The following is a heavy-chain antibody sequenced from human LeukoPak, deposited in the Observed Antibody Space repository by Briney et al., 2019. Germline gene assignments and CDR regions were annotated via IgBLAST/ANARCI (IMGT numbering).Heavy chain of an antibody. CDR3: ARRGGDSESSENYYYYMDV. CDR2: INWNGGST. Sequence: GGSLRLSCEVSGFIFSSYWMSWVRQAPGKGLEWVSGINWNGGSTGYADSVKGRFTISRDNAKNSLYLQMNSLRDEDTAFYYCARRGGDSESSENYYYYMDVWGKGTTVTVSS. D-gene: IGHD4-17*01. V-gene: IGHV3-20*04. CDR1: GFIFSSYW. J-gene: IGHJ6*03.